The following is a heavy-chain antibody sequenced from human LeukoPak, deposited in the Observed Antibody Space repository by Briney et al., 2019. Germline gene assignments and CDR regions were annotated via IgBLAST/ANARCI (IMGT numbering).Heavy chain of an antibody. Sequence: RPSETLSLTCAVYGGSFSGYYWSWIRQPPGKGLEWIGEINHSGSTNYNPSLKSRVTISVDTSKNQFSLKLSSVTAADTAVYYCARGRGYSGSYYRRYYFDYWGQGTLVTVSS. J-gene: IGHJ4*02. CDR2: INHSGST. CDR3: ARGRGYSGSYYRRYYFDY. CDR1: GGSFSGYY. V-gene: IGHV4-34*01. D-gene: IGHD1-26*01.